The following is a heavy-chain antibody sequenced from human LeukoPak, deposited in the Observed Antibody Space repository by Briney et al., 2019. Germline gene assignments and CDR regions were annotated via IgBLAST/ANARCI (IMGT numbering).Heavy chain of an antibody. CDR3: ARHGRIVGATTGAFDI. CDR2: IYYSGST. Sequence: PSETLSLTCTVSGGSISSSSYYWGWIRQPPGKGLEWIGSIYYSGSTYYNPSLKSRVTISVDTSKNQFSLKLSSVTAADTAVYYCARHGRIVGATTGAFDIWGQGTLVTVSS. CDR1: GGSISSSSYY. V-gene: IGHV4-39*01. J-gene: IGHJ4*02. D-gene: IGHD1-26*01.